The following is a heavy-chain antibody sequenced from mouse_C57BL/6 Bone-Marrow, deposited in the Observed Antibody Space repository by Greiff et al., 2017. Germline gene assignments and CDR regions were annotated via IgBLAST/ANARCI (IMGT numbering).Heavy chain of an antibody. CDR1: GFNIKDDY. J-gene: IGHJ3*01. Sequence: EVKLQESGAELVRPGASVKLSCTASGFNIKDDYMHWVKQRPEQGLEWIGWIDPENGDTEYASKFQGKATITADTSSTTASLQLSSLTSEDTAVYYCTTERPYSSWCAYWGQGTLVTVSA. CDR2: IDPENGDT. CDR3: TTERPYSSWCAY. V-gene: IGHV14-4*01.